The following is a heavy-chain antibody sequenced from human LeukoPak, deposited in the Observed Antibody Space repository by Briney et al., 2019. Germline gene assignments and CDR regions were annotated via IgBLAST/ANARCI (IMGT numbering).Heavy chain of an antibody. J-gene: IGHJ4*02. V-gene: IGHV3-7*01. CDR2: IKQDGSEK. Sequence: GGSLSLSCSASAFTFRSYWMSWVRQAPGKGLEWVANIKQDGSEKYYVDSVKGRFTISRDNAKNSLYLQMNSLRAEDTAVYYCARDKMRIAAAGIYYYWGQGTLVTVSS. CDR1: AFTFRSYW. D-gene: IGHD6-13*01. CDR3: ARDKMRIAAAGIYYY.